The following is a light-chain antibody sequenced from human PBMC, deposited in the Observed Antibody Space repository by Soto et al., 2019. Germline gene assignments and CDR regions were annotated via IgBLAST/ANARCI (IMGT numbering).Light chain of an antibody. CDR2: EVS. CDR1: SRDVGSYNL. Sequence: PASGSRTPLQSITISCTGTSRDVGSYNLVSWYQQHPGKAPKLMIYEVSKRPSGVSNRFSGSTSGNTASLTTSGLQAEDEADCYCCSYAGTTYVFGTGTKVTVL. J-gene: IGLJ1*01. CDR3: CSYAGTTYV. V-gene: IGLV2-23*02.